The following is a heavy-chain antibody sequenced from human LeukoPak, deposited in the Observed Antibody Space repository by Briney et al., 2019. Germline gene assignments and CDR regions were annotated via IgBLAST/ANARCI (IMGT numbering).Heavy chain of an antibody. V-gene: IGHV4-34*01. CDR2: INHSGST. CDR1: GGSFSGYY. D-gene: IGHD6-19*01. Sequence: PSETLSLTCVVYGGSFSGYYWSWIRQPPGKGLEWIGEINHSGSTNYNPSLKSRVTISVDTSKNQFSLKLSSVTAADTAVYYCARKSGWYAYYFDYWGQGTLVTVSS. J-gene: IGHJ4*02. CDR3: ARKSGWYAYYFDY.